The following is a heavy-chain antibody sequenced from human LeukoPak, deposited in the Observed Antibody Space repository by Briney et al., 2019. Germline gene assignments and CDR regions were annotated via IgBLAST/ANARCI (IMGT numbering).Heavy chain of an antibody. Sequence: GASVKVSCKASGYTFTGYYMHWVRQAPGQGLEWMGGIIPIFGTANYAQKFQGRVTITADKSTSTAYMELSSLRSEDTAVYYCARGEREMATIMPEWWYFDLWGRGTLVTVSS. J-gene: IGHJ2*01. CDR2: IIPIFGTA. V-gene: IGHV1-69*06. CDR3: ARGEREMATIMPEWWYFDL. CDR1: GYTFTGYY. D-gene: IGHD5-24*01.